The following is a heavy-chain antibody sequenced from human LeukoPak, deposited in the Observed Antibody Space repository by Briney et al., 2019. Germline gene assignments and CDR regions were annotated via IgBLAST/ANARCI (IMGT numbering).Heavy chain of an antibody. Sequence: PGGSLRLSCAVSGFTFSAYSMNWVRQAPGKGLELVSSITSGDFVYFADSLKGRFTISRDNAKSSLHLQMNSLRAEDTAVYYCARGGFNMVRGVIIPSNSYYYYMDIWGKGTTVTVSS. J-gene: IGHJ6*03. V-gene: IGHV3-21*01. CDR2: ITSGDFV. CDR3: ARGGFNMVRGVIIPSNSYYYYMDI. CDR1: GFTFSAYS. D-gene: IGHD3-10*01.